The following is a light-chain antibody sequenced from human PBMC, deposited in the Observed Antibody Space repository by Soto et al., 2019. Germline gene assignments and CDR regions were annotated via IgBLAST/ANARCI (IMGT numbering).Light chain of an antibody. J-gene: IGKJ3*01. CDR2: DAS. CDR1: QDISKF. V-gene: IGKV1-33*01. Sequence: FICQASQDISKFLNWYQHKPGQAPRLLIYDASKLQCGVPSRFSGSGSGTDFSFTIGSLQPEDDATYYCQQSDSLPFTFGPGTKVDVK. CDR3: QQSDSLPFT.